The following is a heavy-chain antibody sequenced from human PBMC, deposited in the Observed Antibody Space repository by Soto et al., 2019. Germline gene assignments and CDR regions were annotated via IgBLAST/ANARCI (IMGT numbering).Heavy chain of an antibody. V-gene: IGHV4-31*03. CDR2: IYYSGST. CDR3: ARESPQRAYCSGGSCYSPRARGWFDP. CDR1: GGSISSGGYY. J-gene: IGHJ5*02. Sequence: SETLSLTCTVSGGSISSGGYYWSWIRQHPGKGLEWIGYIYYSGSTYYNPSLKSRVTISVDTSKNQFSLKLSSVTAADTAVYYCARESPQRAYCSGGSCYSPRARGWFDPWGQGTLVTVS. D-gene: IGHD2-15*01.